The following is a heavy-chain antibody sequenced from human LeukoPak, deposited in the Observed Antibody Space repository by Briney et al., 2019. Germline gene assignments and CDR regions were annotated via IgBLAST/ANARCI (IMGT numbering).Heavy chain of an antibody. CDR1: GGTFSSYT. CDR2: IIPVLCIA. V-gene: IGHV1-69*02. CDR3: ARAGGYSYGTLGY. D-gene: IGHD5-18*01. Sequence: ASVKVSCKAAGGTFSSYTISWVRQAPGQGLEWMGRIIPVLCIANYAQKFQGRVTITADKSTSTAYMELSSLRSEDTAVYYCARAGGYSYGTLGYWGQGTLVTVSS. J-gene: IGHJ4*02.